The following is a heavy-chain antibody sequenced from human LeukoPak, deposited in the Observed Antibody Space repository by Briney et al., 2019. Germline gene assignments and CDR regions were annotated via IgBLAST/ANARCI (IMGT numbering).Heavy chain of an antibody. V-gene: IGHV1-18*01. D-gene: IGHD3-10*01. CDR1: AYRFTSYG. Sequence: ASVKVSCTASAYRFTSYGISWVRQAPGQGLEWMGWISAYNGNTNYAQKLQGRVTMTTDTSTSTASMELRSLRPDDTAVYYCARDRGLWCGELARYWFDPWGQGTLVTVSS. J-gene: IGHJ5*02. CDR2: ISAYNGNT. CDR3: ARDRGLWCGELARYWFDP.